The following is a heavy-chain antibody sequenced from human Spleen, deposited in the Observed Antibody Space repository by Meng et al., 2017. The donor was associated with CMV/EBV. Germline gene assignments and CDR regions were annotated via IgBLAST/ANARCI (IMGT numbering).Heavy chain of an antibody. CDR3: ARGPRTRFGERFDY. CDR2: IYYSGST. Sequence: QVPLTQWGVGPVKPSQTLSLTCTVSGGSISSGDYYWSWIRQPPGKGLEWIGYIYYSGSTYYNPSLKSRVTISVDTSKNQFSLKLSSVTAADTAVYYCARGPRTRFGERFDYWGQGTLVTVSS. CDR1: GGSISSGDYY. J-gene: IGHJ4*02. V-gene: IGHV4-30-4*08. D-gene: IGHD3-10*02.